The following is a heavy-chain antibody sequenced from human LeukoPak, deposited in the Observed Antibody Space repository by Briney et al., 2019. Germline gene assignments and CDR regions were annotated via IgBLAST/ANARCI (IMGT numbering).Heavy chain of an antibody. J-gene: IGHJ6*02. D-gene: IGHD2-2*01. V-gene: IGHV1-8*01. CDR3: ASVVPDHYYYYGMDV. Sequence: GASVTVSCKASGYTFTSYDINWVRQATGQGLEWMGWMNPNSGNTGYAQKFQGRVTMTRNTSVSTAYMELSSLRSEDTAVYYCASVVPDHYYYYGMDVWGQGTTVTVSS. CDR1: GYTFTSYD. CDR2: MNPNSGNT.